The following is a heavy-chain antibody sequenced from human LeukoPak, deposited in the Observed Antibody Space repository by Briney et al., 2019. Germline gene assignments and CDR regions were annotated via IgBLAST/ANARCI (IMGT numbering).Heavy chain of an antibody. CDR1: GFSFSDAW. CDR3: ATDFYDST. Sequence: GGSLRLSCAASGFSFSDAWMNWVRQAPGKGLEWVGRIRSNSDGGTIDYAAPVKGRFTLSRDDSKTTLYLQMNSLQTEDTAVYYCATDFYDSTWGQGTLVTVSS. V-gene: IGHV3-15*07. D-gene: IGHD3-22*01. CDR2: IRSNSDGGTI. J-gene: IGHJ5*02.